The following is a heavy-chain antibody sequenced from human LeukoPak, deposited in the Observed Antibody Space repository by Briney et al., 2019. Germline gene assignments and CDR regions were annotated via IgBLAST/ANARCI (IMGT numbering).Heavy chain of an antibody. D-gene: IGHD1-1*01. V-gene: IGHV1-18*01. Sequence: GASVKVSCKTSGYTFSTYGITWVRQAPGQGFQWMGWISAHSGNTKYAENFQGRISLTTDTSATTAYMELRSLTSDDTAVYYCARDLSSRAWTLEFDYWGQGSLVTVAS. CDR3: ARDLSSRAWTLEFDY. CDR2: ISAHSGNT. J-gene: IGHJ4*02. CDR1: GYTFSTYG.